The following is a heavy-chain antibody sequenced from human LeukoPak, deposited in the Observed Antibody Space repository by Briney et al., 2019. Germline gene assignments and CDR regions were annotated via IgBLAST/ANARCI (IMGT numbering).Heavy chain of an antibody. CDR1: GFTSSSYA. CDR2: ISYDGSNK. CDR3: AREVAYYFDY. V-gene: IGHV3-30-3*01. J-gene: IGHJ4*02. Sequence: GRSLRLSCAASGFTSSSYAMHWVRQGPGKGLEWVAVISYDGSNKYYADSVKGRFTISRDNSKNTLYLQMNSLRAEDTAVYYCAREVAYYFDYWGQGTLVTVSS.